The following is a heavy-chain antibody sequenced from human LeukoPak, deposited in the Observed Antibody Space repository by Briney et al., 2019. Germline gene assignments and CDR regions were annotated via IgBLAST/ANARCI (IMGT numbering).Heavy chain of an antibody. Sequence: ASVKVSCKASGYTFTGYYMHWVRQAPGQGLEWMGWINPNSGGTNYAQKFQGRVTMTRDTSISTAYMELSRLSSDDTAVYYCARDKYYYDSSGANWFHPWGQGTLVTVSS. CDR3: ARDKYYYDSSGANWFHP. J-gene: IGHJ5*02. D-gene: IGHD3-22*01. CDR2: INPNSGGT. CDR1: GYTFTGYY. V-gene: IGHV1-2*02.